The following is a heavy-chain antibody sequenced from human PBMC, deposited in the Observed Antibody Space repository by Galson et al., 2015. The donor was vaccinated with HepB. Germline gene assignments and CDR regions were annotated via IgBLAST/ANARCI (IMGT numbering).Heavy chain of an antibody. CDR1: GFSFSSFA. J-gene: IGHJ4*02. D-gene: IGHD3-22*01. Sequence: SLRLSCAASGFSFSSFAMHWVRQAPGKGLEWVAIISYDGKPQYYADSVRGRFTITRDISKNTLYLQMNSLSAEDTAIYYCARDPDDSNGYYMSFEYWGQGTLVTVSS. CDR3: ARDPDDSNGYYMSFEY. CDR2: ISYDGKPQ. V-gene: IGHV3-30*04.